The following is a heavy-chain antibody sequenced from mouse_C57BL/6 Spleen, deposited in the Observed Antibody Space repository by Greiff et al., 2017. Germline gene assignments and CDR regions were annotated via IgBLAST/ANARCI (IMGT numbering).Heavy chain of an antibody. D-gene: IGHD2-4*01. CDR3: ARHEDYGFAY. CDR2: ISNGGGST. V-gene: IGHV5-12*01. J-gene: IGHJ3*01. CDR1: GFTFSDYY. Sequence: EVMLVESGGGLVQPGGSLKLSCAASGFTFSDYYMYWVRQTPEKRLEWVAYISNGGGSTYYPDTVKGRFTISRDNAKNTLYLQMSRLKSEDTAMYYCARHEDYGFAYWGQGTLVTVSA.